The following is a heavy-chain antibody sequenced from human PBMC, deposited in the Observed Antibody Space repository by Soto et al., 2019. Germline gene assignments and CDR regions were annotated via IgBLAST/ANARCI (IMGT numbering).Heavy chain of an antibody. CDR2: IIPIFGTA. D-gene: IGHD1-26*01. Sequence: SVKVSCKASGGTFSSYAISWVRQAPGQGLEWMGGIIPIFGTANYAQKFQGRVTITADESTSTAYMELSSLRSEDTAVYYCAREGLEWELYYGMDVWGQGTTVTVYS. CDR1: GGTFSSYA. J-gene: IGHJ6*02. V-gene: IGHV1-69*13. CDR3: AREGLEWELYYGMDV.